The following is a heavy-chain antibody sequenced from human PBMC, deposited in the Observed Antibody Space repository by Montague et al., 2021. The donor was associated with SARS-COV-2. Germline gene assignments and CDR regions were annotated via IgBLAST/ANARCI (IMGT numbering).Heavy chain of an antibody. V-gene: IGHV4-39*01. J-gene: IGHJ2*01. Sequence: SETLSLTCTVSSASISNDIYYWGWIRQPPGKGPEWIGGSRYGGTSYYNPSLKSRVTISIDTSKNQCSLMMTAVTAADTVVYFCARQDIQLRFDLWGRGTLVTVSS. CDR1: SASISNDIYY. D-gene: IGHD1-1*01. CDR2: SRYGGTS. CDR3: ARQDIQLRFDL.